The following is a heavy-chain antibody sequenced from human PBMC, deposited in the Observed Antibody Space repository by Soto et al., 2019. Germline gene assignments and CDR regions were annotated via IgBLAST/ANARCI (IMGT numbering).Heavy chain of an antibody. CDR3: ATLIKTYYDDSSGYSQDY. CDR1: RFKFSDYS. J-gene: IGHJ4*02. V-gene: IGHV3-21*01. Sequence: GGSLRLSCAASRFKFSDYSMNWVRQAPGKGLEWVSSISPRSAYIHYADAVKGRFIISRDDGKNALILQMNSLRAEDTAVYYCATLIKTYYDDSSGYSQDYWGQGTLVTISS. D-gene: IGHD3-22*01. CDR2: ISPRSAYI.